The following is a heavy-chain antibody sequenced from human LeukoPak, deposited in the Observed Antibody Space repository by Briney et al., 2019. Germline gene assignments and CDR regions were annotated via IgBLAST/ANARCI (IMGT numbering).Heavy chain of an antibody. Sequence: SVRVSCKASGGTFSSYAISWVRQAPGQGLEWMGGIIPIFGTANYAQKFQGRVTITADESTSTAYMELSSLRSEDTAVYYCARDRIAAAGRGYYYYYGMDVWGKGTTVTVSS. V-gene: IGHV1-69*01. CDR2: IIPIFGTA. CDR3: ARDRIAAAGRGYYYYYGMDV. CDR1: GGTFSSYA. J-gene: IGHJ6*04. D-gene: IGHD6-13*01.